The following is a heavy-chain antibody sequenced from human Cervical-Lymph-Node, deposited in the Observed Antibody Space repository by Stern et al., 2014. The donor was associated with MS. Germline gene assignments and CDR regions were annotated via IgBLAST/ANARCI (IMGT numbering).Heavy chain of an antibody. CDR3: ARGGSPYGSGSYYSFLEDY. Sequence: QMQLVQSGAEVKKPGASVKVSCKASGYTFTSYYMHWVRQAPGQGLEWMGIINPSGGSTSYAQKFQGRVTMTRDTSTSTVYMELSSLISEDTAVYYCARGGSPYGSGSYYSFLEDYWGQGTLVTVSS. CDR1: GYTFTSYY. J-gene: IGHJ4*02. D-gene: IGHD3-10*01. V-gene: IGHV1-46*03. CDR2: INPSGGST.